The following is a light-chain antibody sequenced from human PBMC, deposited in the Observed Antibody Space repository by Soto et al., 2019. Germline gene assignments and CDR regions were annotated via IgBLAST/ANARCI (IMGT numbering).Light chain of an antibody. CDR2: DAS. Sequence: EIVLTQSPATLSLSPGERATLSCRASQSVSSYVAWYQQKPGQAPRLLIYDASNRATGIPARFSGSGSGTDFTLTISCLEPGDFAVYFCQQRINWLTFGGGTKVEI. CDR1: QSVSSY. J-gene: IGKJ4*01. CDR3: QQRINWLT. V-gene: IGKV3-11*01.